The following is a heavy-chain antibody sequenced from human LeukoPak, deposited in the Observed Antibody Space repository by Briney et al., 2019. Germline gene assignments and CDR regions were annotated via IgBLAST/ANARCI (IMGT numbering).Heavy chain of an antibody. CDR2: ISGSGGST. D-gene: IGHD5-18*01. J-gene: IGHJ5*02. Sequence: GGSLRLSCAASGFTFSSYAMSWVRQAPGKGLEWVSAISGSGGSTYYADSVKGRFTISRDNSKNTLYLQMNSLRAEDTAVYYCARGDTAMVASTWGQGTLVTVSS. CDR3: ARGDTAMVAST. V-gene: IGHV3-23*01. CDR1: GFTFSSYA.